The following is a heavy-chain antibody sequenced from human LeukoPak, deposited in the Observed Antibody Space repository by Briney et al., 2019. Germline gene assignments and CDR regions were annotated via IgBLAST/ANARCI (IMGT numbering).Heavy chain of an antibody. CDR1: GFTLSNYE. J-gene: IGHJ4*02. CDR3: TTVIGTISSGYSIEHDY. V-gene: IGHV3-48*03. Sequence: GGSLRLSCAASGFTLSNYEMNWVRQAPGKGLEWVSYISSSGSVIYYADSVKGRFSISRDNAKNSLFLQMNSLRAEDTAVYYCTTVIGTISSGYSIEHDYWGQGTLVTVSS. CDR2: ISSSGSVI. D-gene: IGHD3-22*01.